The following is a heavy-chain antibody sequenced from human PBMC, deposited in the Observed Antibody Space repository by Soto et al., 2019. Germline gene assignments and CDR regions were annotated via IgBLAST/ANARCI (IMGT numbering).Heavy chain of an antibody. CDR2: IYHSGST. Sequence: TSETLSLTCAVSGGSISSGGYSWSWIRQPPWKGLECIGYIYHSGSTYYNPSLKSRVTISVDRSKNQFSLKLSSVTAADTAVYYCARGPPLLWWSEGSLVT. CDR3: ARGPPLLW. J-gene: IGHJ4*02. V-gene: IGHV4-30-2*01. D-gene: IGHD2-21*01. CDR1: GGSISSGGYS.